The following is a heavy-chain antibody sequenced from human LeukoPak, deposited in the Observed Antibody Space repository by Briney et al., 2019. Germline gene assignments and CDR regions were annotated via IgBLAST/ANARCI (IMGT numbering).Heavy chain of an antibody. CDR2: IIPILGIA. CDR1: GGTFSSYA. CDR3: ARDVVFGVVISSYYYYGMDV. D-gene: IGHD3-3*01. Sequence: GASVKVSCKASGGTFSSYAISWVRQAPGQGLEWMGRIIPILGIANYAQKFQGRVTITADKSTSTAYMELSSLRSEDTAVYYCARDVVFGVVISSYYYYGMDVWGQGTTVTVSS. V-gene: IGHV1-69*04. J-gene: IGHJ6*02.